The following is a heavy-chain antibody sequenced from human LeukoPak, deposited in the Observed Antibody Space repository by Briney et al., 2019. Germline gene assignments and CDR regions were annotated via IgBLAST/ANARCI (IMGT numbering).Heavy chain of an antibody. CDR3: ARDLAIGRSPPNDAFDF. V-gene: IGHV3-21*01. Sequence: GGSLRLSCAASGFSFSTYNMNWVRQAPGKGLEWVSSISSTSTYIYYADSMKGRFTISRDNAKSSLYLQMNNLRAEDTAVYYCARDLAIGRSPPNDAFDFWGQGTMVTVSS. J-gene: IGHJ3*01. CDR2: ISSTSTYI. CDR1: GFSFSTYN. D-gene: IGHD3-10*01.